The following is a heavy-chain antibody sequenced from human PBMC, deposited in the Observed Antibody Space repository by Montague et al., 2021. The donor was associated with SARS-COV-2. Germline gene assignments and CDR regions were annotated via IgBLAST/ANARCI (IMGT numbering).Heavy chain of an antibody. V-gene: IGHV6-1*01. D-gene: IGHD6-13*01. CDR2: TYYRSKWYN. J-gene: IGHJ4*02. Sequence: CAISGDSVSSNSAAWNWIRQSPSRGLEWLGRTYYRSKWYNDYAVXVKSRITINPDTSKNQFSLQLNSVTPEDTAVYYCARGGSWLYYFDYWGQGTLVIVSS. CDR3: ARGGSWLYYFDY. CDR1: GDSVSSNSAA.